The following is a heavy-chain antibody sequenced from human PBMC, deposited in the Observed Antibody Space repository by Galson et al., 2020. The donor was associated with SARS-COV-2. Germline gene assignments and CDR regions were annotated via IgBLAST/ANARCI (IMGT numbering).Heavy chain of an antibody. D-gene: IGHD2-8*02. Sequence: GGSLRLSCEASGFSFSTNSVNWDRQAQGPGLEWVSYISTRSNYIYYADSVKGRFTISRDNAKNSLLLQMNSLRVEDTAVYYCASGGYTTGWGAFDIWGQGTKVTVSS. CDR1: GFSFSTNS. V-gene: IGHV3-21*01. CDR2: ISTRSNYI. CDR3: ASGGYTTGWGAFDI. J-gene: IGHJ3*02.